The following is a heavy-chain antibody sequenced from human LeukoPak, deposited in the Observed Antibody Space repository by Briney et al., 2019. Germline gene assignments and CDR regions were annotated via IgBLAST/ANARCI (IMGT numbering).Heavy chain of an antibody. J-gene: IGHJ4*02. CDR2: ISGSGGST. V-gene: IGHV3-23*01. CDR1: GFTFSSYA. D-gene: IGHD3-22*01. CDR3: AKDERTSGYYPDLFDY. Sequence: GGSLRLSCAASGFTFSSYAMSWVRQAPGKGLEWVSAISGSGGSTYYADSVKGRFTISRDNSKNTLYLQMNSLRAEDTAVYYCAKDERTSGYYPDLFDYWGQGTLATVSS.